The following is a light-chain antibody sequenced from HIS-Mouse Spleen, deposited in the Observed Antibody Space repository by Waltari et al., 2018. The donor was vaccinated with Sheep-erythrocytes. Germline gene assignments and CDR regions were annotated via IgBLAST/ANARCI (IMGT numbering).Light chain of an antibody. CDR3: QQFNNYPRT. Sequence: AIQLTQSPSSLSASVGDRVTITCRASQGISSALVWYQQKPGIAPKLLIYDASSLESGVPSRFSGSGSGTDFTLTISSLQPEDFATYYCQQFNNYPRTFGQGTKVEIK. V-gene: IGKV1D-13*01. CDR2: DAS. CDR1: QGISSA. J-gene: IGKJ1*01.